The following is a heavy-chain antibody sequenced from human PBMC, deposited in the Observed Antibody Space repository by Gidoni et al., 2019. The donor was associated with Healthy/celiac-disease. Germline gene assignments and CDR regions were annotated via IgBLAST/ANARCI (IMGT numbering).Heavy chain of an antibody. D-gene: IGHD6-19*01. V-gene: IGHV4-59*01. CDR3: ARAVIESLSPKIAVAGWFDP. CDR1: GGSISSYY. Sequence: QVQLQESGPGLVKPSETLSLTCTVSGGSISSYYWSWIRQPPGKGLEWIGYIYYSGSTNYNPSLKSRVTISVDTSKNQLSLKLSSVTAADTAVYYCARAVIESLSPKIAVAGWFDPWGQGTLVTVSS. CDR2: IYYSGST. J-gene: IGHJ5*02.